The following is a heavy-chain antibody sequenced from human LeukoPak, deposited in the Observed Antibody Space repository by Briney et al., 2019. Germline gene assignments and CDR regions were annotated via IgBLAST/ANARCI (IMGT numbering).Heavy chain of an antibody. CDR2: IDPSDSYT. V-gene: IGHV5-10-1*01. CDR3: ARRGYCSSTSCHSPAYYGMDV. D-gene: IGHD2-2*02. CDR1: GYSFTSYW. J-gene: IGHJ6*02. Sequence: GEPLKISCKGSGYSFTSYWISWVRPMPGKGLEWMGRIDPSDSYTNYSPSFQGHVTISADKSISTAYLQWSSLKASDTAMYYRARRGYCSSTSCHSPAYYGMDVWGQGTTVTVSS.